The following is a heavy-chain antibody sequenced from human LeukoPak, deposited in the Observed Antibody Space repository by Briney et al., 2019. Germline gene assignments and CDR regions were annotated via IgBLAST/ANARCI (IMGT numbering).Heavy chain of an antibody. V-gene: IGHV4-59*01. D-gene: IGHD6-19*01. J-gene: IGHJ5*02. Sequence: SETLSLTCAVYGGSFSNYHWSWIRQPPGKGLEWIGDIYYTGSTNYNPSLKSRVTISVDTSKNQFSLKLRSVTAADTAVYYCARDTAAVNWFDPWGQGTLVTVSS. CDR2: IYYTGST. CDR3: ARDTAAVNWFDP. CDR1: GGSFSNYH.